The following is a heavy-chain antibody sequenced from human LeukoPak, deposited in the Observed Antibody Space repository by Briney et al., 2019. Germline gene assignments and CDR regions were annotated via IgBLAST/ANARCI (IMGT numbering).Heavy chain of an antibody. V-gene: IGHV4-34*01. CDR1: GGSFSGYY. J-gene: IGHJ6*03. Sequence: PSETLSLTCAVYGGSFSGYYWSWIRQPPGKGLEWIGEINHSGSTNYNPSLKSRVTISVDTSKNQFSLKLSSVTAADTAVYYCASGHSSGWYRNYYYYYYMDVWGKGTTVTVSS. CDR2: INHSGST. CDR3: ASGHSSGWYRNYYYYYYMDV. D-gene: IGHD6-19*01.